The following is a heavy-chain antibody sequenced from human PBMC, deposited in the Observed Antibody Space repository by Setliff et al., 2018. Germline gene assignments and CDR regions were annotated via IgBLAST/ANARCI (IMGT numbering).Heavy chain of an antibody. D-gene: IGHD3-10*01. CDR1: GGSFSNYY. J-gene: IGHJ6*03. CDR2: INHSGST. V-gene: IGHV4-34*01. Sequence: SETLSLTCTVYGGSFSNYYWSWIRQPPGKGLEWIGEINHSGSTNYNPSLNSRVTISADTSKNQFSLNLSSVTAADTAVYYCARDNRARHYMDVWGKGTTVTVSS. CDR3: ARDNRARHYMDV.